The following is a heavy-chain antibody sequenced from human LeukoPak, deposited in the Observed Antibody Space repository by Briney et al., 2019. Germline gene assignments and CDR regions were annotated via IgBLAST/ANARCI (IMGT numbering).Heavy chain of an antibody. CDR2: IYYSGST. J-gene: IGHJ3*02. Sequence: SETLSLTCTVSGGSISSYYWSWIRQPPGKGLEWIGYIYYSGSTNYNPSLKSRVTKSVDTSKNQFSLKLSSVTAADTAVYYCARHTYYDFWSGRPDAFDIWGQGTMVTVSS. V-gene: IGHV4-59*08. CDR3: ARHTYYDFWSGRPDAFDI. D-gene: IGHD3-3*01. CDR1: GGSISSYY.